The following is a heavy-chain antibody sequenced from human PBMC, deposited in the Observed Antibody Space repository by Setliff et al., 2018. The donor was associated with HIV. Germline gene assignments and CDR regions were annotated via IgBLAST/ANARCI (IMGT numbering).Heavy chain of an antibody. CDR2: IKSKTDGGTT. V-gene: IGHV3-15*01. D-gene: IGHD6-13*01. CDR1: GFTFSNAW. Sequence: GGSLRLSCAASGFTFSNAWMSWVRQAPGKGLEWVGRIKSKTDGGTTDYAAPVKGRFNISRDDSKNTLYLQMNSLKTEDTAVYYCTAALQQQVVRWFDPWGQGTLVTVSS. CDR3: TAALQQQVVRWFDP. J-gene: IGHJ5*02.